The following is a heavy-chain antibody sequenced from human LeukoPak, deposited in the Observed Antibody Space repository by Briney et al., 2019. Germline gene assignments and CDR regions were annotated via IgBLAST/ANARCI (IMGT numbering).Heavy chain of an antibody. CDR3: AKALGGGDRILVDYYYYGMDV. CDR2: IRSDGSTK. Sequence: PGGSLKLSCVTFGITFSNYGMHWVRQAPGKGLEWVAFIRSDGSTKHYADSVKGRFTVSRDNSKNTLYLQMNSLRAEDTAVYYCAKALGGGDRILVDYYYYGMDVWGQGTTVTVSS. J-gene: IGHJ6*02. V-gene: IGHV3-30*02. CDR1: GITFSNYG. D-gene: IGHD2-21*02.